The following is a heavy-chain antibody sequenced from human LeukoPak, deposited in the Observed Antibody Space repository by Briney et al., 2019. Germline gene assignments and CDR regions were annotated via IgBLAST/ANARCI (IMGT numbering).Heavy chain of an antibody. CDR1: GFIFTRYW. V-gene: IGHV3-7*01. Sequence: GGSLRLSCAASGFIFTRYWMSWVRQAPGKGLEWVANIKQDGSEKYYVDSVKGRFTISRDNSKNSLSLQMNSLTAEDTAIYYCAIATTGRGAFGSWGQGTLVSVSS. J-gene: IGHJ4*02. CDR3: AIATTGRGAFGS. CDR2: IKQDGSEK. D-gene: IGHD1-1*01.